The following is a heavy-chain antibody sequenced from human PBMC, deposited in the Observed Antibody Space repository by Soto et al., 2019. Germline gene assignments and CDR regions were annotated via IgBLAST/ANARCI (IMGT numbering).Heavy chain of an antibody. J-gene: IGHJ6*03. CDR1: GFTFSSYS. V-gene: IGHV3-48*01. CDR2: ISSSSSTI. CDR3: ARSNASDYGDYVSFGYYYYMDV. Sequence: GGSLRLSCAASGFTFSSYSMNWVRQAPGKGLEWVSYISSSSSTIYYADSVKGRFTISRDNAKNSLYLQMNSLRAEDTAVYYWARSNASDYGDYVSFGYYYYMDVWGKGTTVTVSS. D-gene: IGHD4-17*01.